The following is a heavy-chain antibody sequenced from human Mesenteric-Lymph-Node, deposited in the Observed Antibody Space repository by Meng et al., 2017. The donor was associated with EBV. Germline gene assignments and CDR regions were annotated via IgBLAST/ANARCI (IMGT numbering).Heavy chain of an antibody. D-gene: IGHD6-19*01. Sequence: QVQLVQSGAEVXXXXXSVRVPCKVSGYTRTELSMHWVRQAPGKGLEWMGGFDPEDGETFYAQKFQDRVTMTEDTSTDTAYMELSSLGSEDTAVYYCAMRVGQWLYYFGYWGQGTLVTVSS. V-gene: IGHV1-24*01. CDR1: GYTRTELS. CDR3: AMRVGQWLYYFGY. CDR2: FDPEDGET. J-gene: IGHJ4*02.